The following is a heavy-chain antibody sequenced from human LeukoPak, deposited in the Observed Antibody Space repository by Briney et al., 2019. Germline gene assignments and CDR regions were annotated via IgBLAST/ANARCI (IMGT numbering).Heavy chain of an antibody. CDR2: IRYDGSNK. V-gene: IGHV3-30*02. Sequence: PGGSLRLSCAASGFTFSSYGMHWVRQAPGKGLEWVAFIRYDGSNKYYADSVKGRFTISRDNSKNTLYLQMNSLRAEDTAVYYCAKGQISRSDRFDYWGQGTLVTVSS. D-gene: IGHD3-3*02. J-gene: IGHJ4*02. CDR3: AKGQISRSDRFDY. CDR1: GFTFSSYG.